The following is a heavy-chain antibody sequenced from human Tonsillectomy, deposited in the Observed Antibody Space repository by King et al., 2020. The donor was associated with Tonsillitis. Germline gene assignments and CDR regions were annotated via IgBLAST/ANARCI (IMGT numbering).Heavy chain of an antibody. CDR1: GFTFNTYA. CDR2: IYSGGSTT. Sequence: VQLVESGGGLVQPGGSLRLSCAASGFTFNTYAMSWVRQAPGKGLEWVSVIYSGGSTTYYADSVKGRLTISRDNSKNTLYLQMNSLRAEDTAVYYCAKDLHPYSNGLYYFDYWGQGTLVTVSS. V-gene: IGHV3-23*03. J-gene: IGHJ4*02. D-gene: IGHD6-19*01. CDR3: AKDLHPYSNGLYYFDY.